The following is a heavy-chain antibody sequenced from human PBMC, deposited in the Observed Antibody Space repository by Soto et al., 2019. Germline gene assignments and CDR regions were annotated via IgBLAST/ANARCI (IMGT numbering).Heavy chain of an antibody. CDR2: ISYDGNTQ. V-gene: IGHV3-30-3*01. J-gene: IGHJ5*02. CDR1: GFTFSTYT. CDR3: ARVNDIVKGHNWFDP. Sequence: QVLLVESGGGVVQPGRSLRLSCAASGFTFSTYTMHWVRQAPGKGLEWVAVISYDGNTQYYADSVKGRFTISRDISRNTLYLQMNSLRAEDTAVYYCARVNDIVKGHNWFDPWGQGTLFTVSS. D-gene: IGHD3-9*01.